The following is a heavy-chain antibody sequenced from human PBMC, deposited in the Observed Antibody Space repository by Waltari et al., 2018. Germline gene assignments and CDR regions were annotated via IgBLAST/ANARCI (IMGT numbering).Heavy chain of an antibody. V-gene: IGHV4-39*07. J-gene: IGHJ3*02. CDR3: ARRRSSGRDAFDI. CDR1: GGSISSTSYY. Sequence: QLQLQESGPGLVKPSETLSLTCTVSGGSISSTSYYWAWIRQPPGKGLEWIGSIYYSGSTYYNPSLKSRVTISVDTSKNQFSLKLSSVTAADTAVYYCARRRSSGRDAFDIWGQGTMVTVSS. D-gene: IGHD6-19*01. CDR2: IYYSGST.